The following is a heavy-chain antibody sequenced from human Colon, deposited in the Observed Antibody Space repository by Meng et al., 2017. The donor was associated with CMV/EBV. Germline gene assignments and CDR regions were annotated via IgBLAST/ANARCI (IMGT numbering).Heavy chain of an antibody. Sequence: VAGDAIRRDDYYWGWVRQSPGKGLEWIGSVYFTGYTTFNPSLQSRFNISLDTSKNQFHLKVKSLTAADTAVYYCVRDTKWLNWFAPWGQGTLVTVSS. CDR2: VYFTGYT. D-gene: IGHD6-19*01. CDR3: VRDTKWLNWFAP. J-gene: IGHJ5*02. V-gene: IGHV4-39*06. CDR1: GDAIRRDDYY.